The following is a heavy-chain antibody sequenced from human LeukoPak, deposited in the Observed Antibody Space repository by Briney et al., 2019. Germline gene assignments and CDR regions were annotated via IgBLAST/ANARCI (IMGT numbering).Heavy chain of an antibody. CDR2: ISYDGSNK. CDR3: ARVDIVVD. V-gene: IGHV3-30-3*01. CDR1: GFTFSSYA. J-gene: IGHJ4*02. Sequence: GGSLRLSCAASGFTFSSYAMHWVRQAPGKGLEWVAVISYDGSNKYYADSVKGRFTISRDNSKNTLYLQMNSLRAEDTAVYYCARVDIVVDWGQGTLVTVSS. D-gene: IGHD2-2*01.